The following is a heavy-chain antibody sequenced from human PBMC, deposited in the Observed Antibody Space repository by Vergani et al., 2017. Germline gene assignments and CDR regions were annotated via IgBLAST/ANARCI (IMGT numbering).Heavy chain of an antibody. J-gene: IGHJ5*02. CDR1: GYTFTSYA. CDR2: INAGNGNT. V-gene: IGHV1-3*01. D-gene: IGHD6-13*01. CDR3: ARVMEVAAAGRRDWFDP. Sequence: QVQLVQSGAEVKKPGASVKVSCKASGYTFTSYAMHWVRQAPGQRLEWMGWINAGNGNTKYSQKFQGRVTITRDTSAGTAYMELSSLRSEDTAVYYCARVMEVAAAGRRDWFDPWGQGTRVTVAA.